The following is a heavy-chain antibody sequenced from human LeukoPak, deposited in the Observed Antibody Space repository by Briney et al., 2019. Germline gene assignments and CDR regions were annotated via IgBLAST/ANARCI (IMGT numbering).Heavy chain of an antibody. CDR2: IWNDGSNK. J-gene: IGHJ4*02. D-gene: IGHD3-22*01. CDR3: AKELFHYYDSSGYPKGFDY. Sequence: PGRSLRLSCAASGFTFSSYGMHWVRQAPGKGLEWVADIWNDGSNKYYADSVKGRFTISRDNSKNTLYLQMNSLRAEDTAVYYCAKELFHYYDSSGYPKGFDYWGQGTLVTVSS. V-gene: IGHV3-33*06. CDR1: GFTFSSYG.